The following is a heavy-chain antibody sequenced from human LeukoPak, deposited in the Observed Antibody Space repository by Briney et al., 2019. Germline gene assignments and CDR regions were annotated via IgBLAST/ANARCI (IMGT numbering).Heavy chain of an antibody. CDR1: GGSISSSSYY. CDR3: ARVWFGSYDDAFDI. CDR2: IYYSGST. D-gene: IGHD3-10*01. J-gene: IGHJ3*02. Sequence: PSETLSLTCTVSGGSISSSSYYWGWIRQPPGKGLEWIGSIYYSGSTYYNPSLKSRVTISVDTSKNQFSLKLSSVTAADTAVYYCARVWFGSYDDAFDIWGQGTMVTVSS. V-gene: IGHV4-39*01.